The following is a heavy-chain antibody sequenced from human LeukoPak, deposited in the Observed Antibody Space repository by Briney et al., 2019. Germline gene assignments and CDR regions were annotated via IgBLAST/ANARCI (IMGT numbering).Heavy chain of an antibody. CDR2: ITGSGDST. CDR1: GFTFSGFA. J-gene: IGHJ4*02. D-gene: IGHD2-15*01. CDR3: AKGSANARPYYFDW. Sequence: GSLRLSCAGSGFTFSGFAMSWVRQAPGKGLEWVSAITGSGDSTYHADSVKGRFTISRDNSKKSLYLQMNSLRAEDTAVYYCAKGSANARPYYFDWWGQGTLVTVSS. V-gene: IGHV3-23*01.